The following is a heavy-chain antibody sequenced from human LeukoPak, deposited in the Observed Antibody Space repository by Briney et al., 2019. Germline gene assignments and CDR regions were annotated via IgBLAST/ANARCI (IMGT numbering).Heavy chain of an antibody. CDR3: ARETTGLARYFDY. V-gene: IGHV4-61*02. CDR2: IYTSGST. Sequence: PSQTLSLTCTVSGGSISSGGYYWSWIRQPAGKGLEWIGRIYTSGSTNYNPSLKSRVTMSVDTSKNQFSLSLSSVTAADTAFYYCARETTGLARYFDYWGQGTLVTVSS. J-gene: IGHJ4*02. D-gene: IGHD4-11*01. CDR1: GGSISSGGYY.